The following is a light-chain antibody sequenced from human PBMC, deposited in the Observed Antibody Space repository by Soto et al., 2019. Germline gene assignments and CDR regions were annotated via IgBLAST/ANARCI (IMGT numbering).Light chain of an antibody. CDR3: QQRSNIT. CDR2: DAS. CDR1: QSVSSY. J-gene: IGKJ5*01. V-gene: IGKV3-11*01. Sequence: EIVLTQSPATLSLSPGERATLSCWVIQSVSSYLAWYQQKPGQAPRLLIYDASNRSTGIPARFSGSGSGTDFTLSISSLEPEDFAVYYCQQRSNITFGQGTRLEIK.